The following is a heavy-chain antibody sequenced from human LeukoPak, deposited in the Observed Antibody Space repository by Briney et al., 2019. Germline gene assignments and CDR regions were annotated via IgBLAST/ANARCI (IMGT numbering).Heavy chain of an antibody. CDR3: AREGTLYSSSSFAY. D-gene: IGHD6-6*01. CDR1: GGSFSGYY. Sequence: SETLSLTCAVYGGSFSGYYWSWIRQPPGKRLEWIGEINHSGSTNYNPSLKSRVTISVDTSKNQFSLKLSSVTAADTAVYYCAREGTLYSSSSFAYWGQGTLVTVSS. CDR2: INHSGST. V-gene: IGHV4-34*01. J-gene: IGHJ4*02.